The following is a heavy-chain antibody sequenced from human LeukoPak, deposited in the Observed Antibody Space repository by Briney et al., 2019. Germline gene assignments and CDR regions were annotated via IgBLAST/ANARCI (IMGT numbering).Heavy chain of an antibody. CDR2: ISSSGSTI. V-gene: IGHV3-11*01. CDR3: AKIVIVGATDLDY. Sequence: EGSLRLSCAASGFTFSDYYMSWIRKAPGKGLECVSYISSSGSTIYYADSVKGRFPISRDNAKNSLYLQMNSLRAEDTAVYYCAKIVIVGATDLDYWGQGTLVTVSA. CDR1: GFTFSDYY. D-gene: IGHD1-26*01. J-gene: IGHJ4*02.